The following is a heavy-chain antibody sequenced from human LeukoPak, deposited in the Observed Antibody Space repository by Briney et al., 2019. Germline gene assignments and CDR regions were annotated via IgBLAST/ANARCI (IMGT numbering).Heavy chain of an antibody. J-gene: IGHJ4*02. D-gene: IGHD3-3*01. CDR1: GFSFTTYW. CDR2: INQDESSQ. Sequence: GGSLRLSCAASGFSFTTYWMGWVRQAPGKGLEWVANINQDESSQYNVDAVRGRFTISRDNAKNSLNLQMNSLRAEDTAVYYCARLREIPVFGVVTKSTSYFDYWGQGTLVTVSS. CDR3: ARLREIPVFGVVTKSTSYFDY. V-gene: IGHV3-7*01.